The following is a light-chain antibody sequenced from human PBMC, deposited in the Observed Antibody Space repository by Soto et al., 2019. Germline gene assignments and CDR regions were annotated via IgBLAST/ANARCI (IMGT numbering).Light chain of an antibody. CDR1: ALPKQY. CDR2: KDS. V-gene: IGLV3-25*02. CDR3: QSADSSGTLYV. J-gene: IGLJ1*01. Sequence: SYELTQPPSVSVSPGQTARLTCSGDALPKQYAYWYQQKPGQAPVLVIYKDSERPSGIPERFSGSSSGTTVTLTISGVQAEDEADYYCQSADSSGTLYVFGTGTKLTVL.